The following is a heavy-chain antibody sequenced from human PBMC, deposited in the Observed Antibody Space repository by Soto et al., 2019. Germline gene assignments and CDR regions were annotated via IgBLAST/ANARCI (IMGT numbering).Heavy chain of an antibody. CDR3: ASHGRQLVDYYYGMDV. V-gene: IGHV1-69*12. CDR1: GGTFSSYA. D-gene: IGHD6-6*01. J-gene: IGHJ6*02. Sequence: QVQLVQSGAEVKKPGSSVKVPCKASGGTFSSYAISWVRQAPGQGLEWMGGIIPIFGTANYAQKFQGRVTITADESTSTAYMELSSLRSEDTAVYYCASHGRQLVDYYYGMDVWGQGTTVTVSS. CDR2: IIPIFGTA.